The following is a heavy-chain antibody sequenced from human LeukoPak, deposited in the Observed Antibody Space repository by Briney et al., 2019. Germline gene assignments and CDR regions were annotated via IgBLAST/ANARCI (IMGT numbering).Heavy chain of an antibody. CDR1: GGSISSYY. CDR2: IYYSGST. D-gene: IGHD6-13*01. CDR3: ARDGQQLVRGDWFDA. Sequence: SETLSLTCTVSGGSISSYYWSWIRQPPGKGLEWIGSIYYSGSTYYKPSLKSRVTISVDKSKNQFSLKLSSVTAADTAVYYCARDGQQLVRGDWFDAWGQGTLVTVSS. V-gene: IGHV4-59*12. J-gene: IGHJ5*02.